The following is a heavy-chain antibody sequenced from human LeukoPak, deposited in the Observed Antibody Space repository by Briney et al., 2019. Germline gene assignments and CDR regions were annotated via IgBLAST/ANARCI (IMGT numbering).Heavy chain of an antibody. CDR2: ISPNSGNTI. V-gene: IGHV3-11*01. D-gene: IGHD3-16*02. Sequence: GGSLRLSCAASGFTFSDYYMGWIRQAPGKGLEWVSYISPNSGNTIYYADSVKGRFTISRDNAKDSLYLQMNSLSAEDTAVYYCAKDIVAPGLFFDYWGQGTQVTVSS. J-gene: IGHJ4*02. CDR1: GFTFSDYY. CDR3: AKDIVAPGLFFDY.